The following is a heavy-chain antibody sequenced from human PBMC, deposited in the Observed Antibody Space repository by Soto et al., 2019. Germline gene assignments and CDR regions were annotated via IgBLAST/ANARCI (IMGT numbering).Heavy chain of an antibody. CDR1: SGSISSSNW. V-gene: IGHV4-4*02. Sequence: PSETLSLTCAVSSGSISSSNWWSRVRQPPGKGLEWIGEIYHSGSTNYNPSLKSRVTISVDKSKNQFSLKLSSVTAADTAVYYCARGWDYGSGSYCSAFDIWGQGTMVTVSS. CDR2: IYHSGST. CDR3: ARGWDYGSGSYCSAFDI. D-gene: IGHD3-10*01. J-gene: IGHJ3*02.